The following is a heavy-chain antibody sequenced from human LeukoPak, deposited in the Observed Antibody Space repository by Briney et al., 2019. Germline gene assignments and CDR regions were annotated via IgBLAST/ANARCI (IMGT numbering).Heavy chain of an antibody. CDR2: INTQTGNP. V-gene: IGHV7-4-1*02. J-gene: IGHJ4*02. CDR3: ARSFPSSDLDY. CDR1: GYTFTSYA. D-gene: IGHD6-25*01. Sequence: GALVKVSCKASGYTFTSYAMNWVRQAPGQGLEWMGWINTQTGNPTYAQGFTGRFVFSLDTSVSTAYLQISSLKAEDTAVYYCARSFPSSDLDYWGQGTLVTVSS.